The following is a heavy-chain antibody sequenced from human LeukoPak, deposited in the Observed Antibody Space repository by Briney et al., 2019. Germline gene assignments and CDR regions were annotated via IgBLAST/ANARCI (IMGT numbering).Heavy chain of an antibody. V-gene: IGHV3-74*01. CDR3: ARMGVVAATPGFDY. CDR1: GFIFSNYW. J-gene: IGHJ4*02. D-gene: IGHD2-15*01. CDR2: SNSDGSST. Sequence: GGSLRLSCAASGFIFSNYWMHWVRQAPGKGLVWVSRSNSDGSSTSYADSVKGRFTISRDSAKNTLYLQMNSLRAEDTAVYYCARMGVVAATPGFDYWGQGTLVTVSS.